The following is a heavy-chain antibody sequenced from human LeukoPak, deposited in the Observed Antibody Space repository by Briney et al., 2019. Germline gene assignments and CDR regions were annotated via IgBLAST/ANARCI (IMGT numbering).Heavy chain of an antibody. CDR2: IYSGGST. V-gene: IGHV3-53*01. CDR1: GFTVSNNY. Sequence: GGSLRLSCAASGFTVSNNYMSWVRQAPGKGLEWVSVIYSGGSTYYADSVKGRFTISRDNSKNTLYLQMNSLRAEDTAVYYCARVPYGDYFDYWGQGTLVTVSS. CDR3: ARVPYGDYFDY. D-gene: IGHD4-17*01. J-gene: IGHJ4*02.